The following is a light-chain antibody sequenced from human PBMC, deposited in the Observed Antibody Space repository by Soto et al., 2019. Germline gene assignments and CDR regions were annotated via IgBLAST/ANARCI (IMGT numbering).Light chain of an antibody. Sequence: VMTQAPATLCVSPGESATLSCRASQTINNNVAWYQLKDGQVPRLVIYGASTRATDIPARFSGSGSGTEFTLTISSLQPDDFATYYCQQYNSYSGTFGQGTKGDIK. CDR3: QQYNSYSGT. J-gene: IGKJ1*01. V-gene: IGKV3-15*01. CDR1: QTINNN. CDR2: GAS.